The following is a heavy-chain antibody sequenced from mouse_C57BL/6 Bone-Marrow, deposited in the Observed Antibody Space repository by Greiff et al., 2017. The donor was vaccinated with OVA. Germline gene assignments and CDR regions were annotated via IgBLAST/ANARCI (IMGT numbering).Heavy chain of an antibody. CDR3: TFPYGTPFAY. Sequence: DVKLQESGAELVRPGASVKLSCTASGFNIKDDYMHWVKQRPEQGLEWIGWIDPENGDTEYASKFQGKATITADTSSNTAYLQLSSLTSEDTAVYYCTFPYGTPFAYWGQGTLVTVSA. CDR2: IDPENGDT. J-gene: IGHJ3*01. D-gene: IGHD2-1*01. V-gene: IGHV14-4*01. CDR1: GFNIKDDY.